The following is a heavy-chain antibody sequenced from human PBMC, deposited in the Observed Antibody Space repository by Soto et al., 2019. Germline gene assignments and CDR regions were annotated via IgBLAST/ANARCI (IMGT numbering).Heavy chain of an antibody. CDR3: EREHDDLTSNFDY. D-gene: IGHD1-1*01. V-gene: IGHV3-21*06. CDR1: GFTFTRYS. Sequence: PGGSLRLSCAASGFTFTRYSMNWVRQAPGKGLEWVSSISSTTNYIYYGDSMKGRFTISRDNAKNSLYLEMNSLRAEDTAVYYCEREHDDLTSNFDYWGQGTLVTVSS. CDR2: ISSTTNYI. J-gene: IGHJ4*02.